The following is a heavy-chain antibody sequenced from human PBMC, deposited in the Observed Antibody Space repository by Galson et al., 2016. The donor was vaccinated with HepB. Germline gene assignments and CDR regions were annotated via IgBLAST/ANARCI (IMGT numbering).Heavy chain of an antibody. J-gene: IGHJ3*02. CDR1: GFTFSDAW. CDR2: IATKAEGEIT. CDR3: CRMARGHENSFDI. V-gene: IGHV3-15*04. D-gene: IGHD3-10*01. Sequence: SLRLSCAASGFTFSDAWVSWVRQAPGKGLEWVGRIATKAEGEITDYGAPVKGRFTFSRDDSKNTLYLQMDSLKSEDTALYYCCRMARGHENSFDIWGQGTTVTVSS.